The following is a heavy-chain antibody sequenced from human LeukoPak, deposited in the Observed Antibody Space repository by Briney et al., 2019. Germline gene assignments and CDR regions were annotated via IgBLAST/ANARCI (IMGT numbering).Heavy chain of an antibody. D-gene: IGHD3-22*01. CDR3: AREDYYDSSGYFGEYYFDY. CDR2: IYTSGST. V-gene: IGHV4-4*07. Sequence: SETLSLTCTVSGGSISSYYWSWIRQPAGKGLEWIGRIYTSGSTNYNPSLKSRVTMSVDMSKNQFSLKLSSVTAADTAVYYCAREDYYDSSGYFGEYYFDYWGQGTLVTVSS. CDR1: GGSISSYY. J-gene: IGHJ4*02.